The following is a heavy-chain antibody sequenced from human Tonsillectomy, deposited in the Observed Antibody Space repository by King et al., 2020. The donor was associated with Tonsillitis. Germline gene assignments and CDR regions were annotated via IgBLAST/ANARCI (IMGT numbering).Heavy chain of an antibody. CDR3: AKDLSSRYFDL. D-gene: IGHD2-2*01. Sequence: VQLVESGGGVVQPGRSLRLSCAASGFTFSTFGMHWVRQAPGKGLEWVASMWYEGTNKYYADSVKGRFTVSGDNSQKTVYLQMNSLRAEDTAVYYCAKDLSSRYFDLWGRGTLVTVSS. J-gene: IGHJ2*01. V-gene: IGHV3-33*06. CDR1: GFTFSTFG. CDR2: MWYEGTNK.